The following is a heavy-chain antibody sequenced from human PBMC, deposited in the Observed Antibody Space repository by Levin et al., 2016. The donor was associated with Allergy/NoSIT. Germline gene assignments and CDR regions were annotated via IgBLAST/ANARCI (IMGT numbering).Heavy chain of an antibody. CDR3: ARDEAGYDILTGYYPRSFDY. D-gene: IGHD3-9*01. Sequence: WVRQAPGQGLEWMGWINPNSGGTNYAQKFQGRVTMTRDTSISTAYMELSRLRSDDTAVYYCARDEAGYDILTGYYPRSFDYWGQGTLVTVSS. CDR2: INPNSGGT. V-gene: IGHV1-2*02. J-gene: IGHJ4*02.